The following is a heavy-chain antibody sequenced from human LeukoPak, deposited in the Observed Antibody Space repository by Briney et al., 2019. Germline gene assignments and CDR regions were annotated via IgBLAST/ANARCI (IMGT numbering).Heavy chain of an antibody. V-gene: IGHV3-7*01. CDR2: IKQDGSEK. CDR3: TRGIVWFEGGDYYMDV. Sequence: GGSLRLSCAASGFTFDDYGMSWVRQAPGKGLEWVANIKQDGSEKYYVDSVKGRFTIFRDNAKNSLYLQMNSLRAEDTAVYYCTRGIVWFEGGDYYMDVWGKGTTVTVSS. J-gene: IGHJ6*03. CDR1: GFTFDDYG. D-gene: IGHD3-10*01.